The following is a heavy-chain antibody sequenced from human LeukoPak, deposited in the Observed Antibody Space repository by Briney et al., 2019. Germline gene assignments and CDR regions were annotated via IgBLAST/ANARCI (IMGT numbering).Heavy chain of an antibody. Sequence: GGSLRLSCAASGFTLSDYEINWVRQAPGKGLEWVSYISSSGSTIYYADSVKGRFTISRDNAKNSLYLQMNSLRDEDTAVYYCTRDRYCSSTSCNAVYWGQGTLVTVSS. D-gene: IGHD2-2*01. J-gene: IGHJ4*02. V-gene: IGHV3-48*03. CDR2: ISSSGSTI. CDR1: GFTLSDYE. CDR3: TRDRYCSSTSCNAVY.